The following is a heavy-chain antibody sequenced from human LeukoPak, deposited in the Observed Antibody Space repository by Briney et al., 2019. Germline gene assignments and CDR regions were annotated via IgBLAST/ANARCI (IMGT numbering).Heavy chain of an antibody. J-gene: IGHJ6*03. CDR2: ISSYNGNT. Sequence: ASVKVPCKASGYTFSTYSVSWVRQAPGQGLGWMGWISSYNGNTHFAQKFQGRITMTTDTSTSTAYMELRSLRSDDTAVYYCARVYDFWSDYWYYMDVWGKGTTVTVSS. CDR3: ARVYDFWSDYWYYMDV. D-gene: IGHD3-3*01. V-gene: IGHV1-18*01. CDR1: GYTFSTYS.